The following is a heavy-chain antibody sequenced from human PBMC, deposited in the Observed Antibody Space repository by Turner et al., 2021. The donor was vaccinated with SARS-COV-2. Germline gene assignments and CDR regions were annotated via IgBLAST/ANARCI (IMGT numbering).Heavy chain of an antibody. J-gene: IGHJ4*02. CDR1: GFTFSSYW. CDR3: AALAAPRDY. D-gene: IGHD2-15*01. V-gene: IGHV3-74*01. CDR2: LDSDGTNA. Sequence: EEYLVQSGGGLVQPGGSMRLSCAASGFTFSSYWMNWVRQVPGKGLVWVSHLDSDGTNAAYADSVKGRFTISRDNTKNTLYLQMNSLRAEDTAVYFCAALAAPRDYWGQGTQVTVSS.